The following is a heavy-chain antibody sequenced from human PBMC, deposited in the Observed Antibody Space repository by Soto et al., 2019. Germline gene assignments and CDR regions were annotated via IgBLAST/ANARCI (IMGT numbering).Heavy chain of an antibody. CDR1: GGPINSGSYY. Sequence: SETLSLTCTVSGGPINSGSYYWGWIRQPPGKGLEWIGSIHYSGNTYYNPSLKSRVTISVDTSKNQFSLKLSSVTAADTAVYYCARGGLGYFDWRSRTYYFDSWGQGTMVTVSP. V-gene: IGHV4-39*07. J-gene: IGHJ4*02. D-gene: IGHD3-9*01. CDR3: ARGGLGYFDWRSRTYYFDS. CDR2: IHYSGNT.